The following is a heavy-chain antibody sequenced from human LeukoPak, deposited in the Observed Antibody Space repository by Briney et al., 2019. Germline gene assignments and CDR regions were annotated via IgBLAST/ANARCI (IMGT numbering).Heavy chain of an antibody. D-gene: IGHD6-13*01. CDR3: ARDGSSWYSFDY. CDR2: ISSASTTI. V-gene: IGHV3-48*02. Sequence: GGSLTLSCAASGFTFSSFSMNWVRQAPGKGLEWVSYISSASTTIYYADSVKGRFTISRDNAKNSLYLQMNSLRDEDTAVYYCARDGSSWYSFDYWGQGTLVTVSS. CDR1: GFTFSSFS. J-gene: IGHJ4*02.